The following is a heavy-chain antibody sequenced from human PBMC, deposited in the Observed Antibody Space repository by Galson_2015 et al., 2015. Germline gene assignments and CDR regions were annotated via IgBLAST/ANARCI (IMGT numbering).Heavy chain of an antibody. J-gene: IGHJ4*02. D-gene: IGHD6-13*01. V-gene: IGHV3-33*01. CDR1: GFNFGSYG. CDR2: IWYDGSNE. Sequence: SLRLSCAASGFNFGSYGMHWVRQAPGKGLEWVAVIWYDGSNEYYGDSMKGRFTISRDNSKNTLYLQMNSLRVEGTAVYFCARDFLGYGSSWLPYYWGQGTLVTVSS. CDR3: ARDFLGYGSSWLPYY.